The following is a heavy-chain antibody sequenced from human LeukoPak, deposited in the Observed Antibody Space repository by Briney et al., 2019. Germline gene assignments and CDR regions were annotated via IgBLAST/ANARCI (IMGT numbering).Heavy chain of an antibody. Sequence: SQTLSLTCTVSGGSISSGSYYWSWIRQPAGKGLEWIGRIYTSGSTNYNPSLKSRVTISVDTSKNQFSLKLSSVTAADTAVYYCARDYYGSGSFGYWGQGTPVTVSS. CDR3: ARDYYGSGSFGY. CDR2: IYTSGST. D-gene: IGHD3-10*01. V-gene: IGHV4-61*02. J-gene: IGHJ4*02. CDR1: GGSISSGSYY.